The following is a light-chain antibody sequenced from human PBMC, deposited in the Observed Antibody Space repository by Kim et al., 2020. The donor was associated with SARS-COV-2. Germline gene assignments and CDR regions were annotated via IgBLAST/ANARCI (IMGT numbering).Light chain of an antibody. Sequence: GQMVTISCSGSSSNIGSNAVNWYQHLPGTAPKLLIYNSNQGPSGVPDRFSGSKSGTSAFLAISGLESEDESDYYCAAWDDSLNVYVFGTGTKVTVL. CDR3: AAWDDSLNVYV. V-gene: IGLV1-44*01. CDR1: SSNIGSNA. J-gene: IGLJ1*01. CDR2: NSN.